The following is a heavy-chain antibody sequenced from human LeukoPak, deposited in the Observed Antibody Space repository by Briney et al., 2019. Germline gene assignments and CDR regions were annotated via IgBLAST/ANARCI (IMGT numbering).Heavy chain of an antibody. J-gene: IGHJ4*02. V-gene: IGHV4-34*01. Sequence: SETLSLTCAVYGGSFSGYYWSWIRQPPGKGLEWIGEINHSGSTNYNPSLKSRVTISVDTSKNQFSLKLSSVTAADTAVYYCARLWSHPYGDYDDYWGQGTLVTVSS. CDR2: INHSGST. D-gene: IGHD4-17*01. CDR3: ARLWSHPYGDYDDY. CDR1: GGSFSGYY.